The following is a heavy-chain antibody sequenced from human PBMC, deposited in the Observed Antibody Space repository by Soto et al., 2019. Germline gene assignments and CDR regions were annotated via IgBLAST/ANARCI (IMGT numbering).Heavy chain of an antibody. Sequence: AGSLRLSFAASGFTFSRYNMNWVRQAPGKGLEWVSYISGSSSNIYYADSVKVRFTISRDNAKNSLYLQMNSLRDEDTAVYYCARKIGMAAAGSDAFDIWGQGTMVTVSS. J-gene: IGHJ3*02. CDR2: ISGSSSNI. CDR1: GFTFSRYN. CDR3: ARKIGMAAAGSDAFDI. V-gene: IGHV3-48*02. D-gene: IGHD6-13*01.